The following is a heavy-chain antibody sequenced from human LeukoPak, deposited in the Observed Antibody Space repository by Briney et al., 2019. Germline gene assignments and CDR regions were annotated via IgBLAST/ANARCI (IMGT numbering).Heavy chain of an antibody. J-gene: IGHJ4*02. CDR2: ISYNGNKK. CDR3: AKEAADCSGGRCYSYLGDYYFDS. Sequence: GRSLRLPCAASGFTFNNYGMHWVRQAPGKGLEWAAVISYNGNKKYYADSVKGRFTISRDSSKNTLYLQMNSLSTEDTAVYYCAKEAADCSGGRCYSYLGDYYFDSWGQGTLVTVSS. V-gene: IGHV3-30*18. CDR1: GFTFNNYG. D-gene: IGHD2-15*01.